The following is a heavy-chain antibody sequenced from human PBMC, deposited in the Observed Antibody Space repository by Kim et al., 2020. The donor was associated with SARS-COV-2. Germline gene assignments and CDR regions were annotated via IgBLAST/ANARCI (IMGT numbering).Heavy chain of an antibody. Sequence: NIKYSQKFQGSDTLTWDTSASTAYMELRALTSEDTAVYYCARDLLHSGYDYWGQGTLVTVSS. CDR2: NI. CDR3: ARDLLHSGYDY. V-gene: IGHV1-3*01. D-gene: IGHD5-12*01. J-gene: IGHJ4*02.